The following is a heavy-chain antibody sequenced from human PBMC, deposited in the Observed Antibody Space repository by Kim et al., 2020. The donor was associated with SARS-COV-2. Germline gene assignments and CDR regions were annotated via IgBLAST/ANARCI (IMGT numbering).Heavy chain of an antibody. J-gene: IGHJ2*01. Sequence: SETLSLTCTVSGGSISSSSYYWGWIRQPPGKGLEWIGSIYYSGSTYYNPSLKSRVTISVDTSKNQFSLKLSSVTAADTAVYYCARIHYYYDSSGYYSHYWYFDLWGRGTLVTVSS. CDR2: IYYSGST. CDR1: GGSISSSSYY. D-gene: IGHD3-22*01. CDR3: ARIHYYYDSSGYYSHYWYFDL. V-gene: IGHV4-39*01.